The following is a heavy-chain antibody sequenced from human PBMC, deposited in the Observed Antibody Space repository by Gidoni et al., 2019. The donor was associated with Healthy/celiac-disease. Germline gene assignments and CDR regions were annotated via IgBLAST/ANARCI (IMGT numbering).Heavy chain of an antibody. Sequence: QVQLVESGGGVVQHGRSLRLSCAVSGFTLSSYGMHWVRQAPGEGLEWVAVIWYDGSNKYYADSVKGRFTISRDNSKNTRYLQMNSLGAEDTAVYYCARDRGWGSAFDYWGQGTLVTVSS. CDR2: IWYDGSNK. J-gene: IGHJ4*02. CDR1: GFTLSSYG. D-gene: IGHD1-26*01. CDR3: ARDRGWGSAFDY. V-gene: IGHV3-33*01.